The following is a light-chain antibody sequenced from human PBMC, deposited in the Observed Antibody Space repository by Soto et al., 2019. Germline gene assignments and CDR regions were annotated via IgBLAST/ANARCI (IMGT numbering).Light chain of an antibody. CDR1: KSVSSN. CDR2: GAS. J-gene: IGKJ2*01. V-gene: IGKV3-15*01. CDR3: QQCNDWPHT. Sequence: EIVMTQSPATLSVSPGERATLSCRASKSVSSNLAWYQQKPGQAPRLLIYGASSRATDIPARFSGRGSGTEFTLTISSLQSEDCAVYYCQQCNDWPHTFGQGTKLEIK.